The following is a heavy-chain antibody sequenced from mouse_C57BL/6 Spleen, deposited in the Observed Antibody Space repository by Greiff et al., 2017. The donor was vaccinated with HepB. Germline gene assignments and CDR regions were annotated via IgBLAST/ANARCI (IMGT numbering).Heavy chain of an antibody. V-gene: IGHV1-22*01. Sequence: EVQLQQSGPELVKPGASVKMSCKASGYTFTDYNMHWVKQSHGKSLEWIGYINPNNGGTSYNQKFKGKATLTVNKSSSTAYMELRSLTSEDSAVYYFARKGYSNRPWYFDVWGTGTTVTVSS. CDR2: INPNNGGT. D-gene: IGHD2-5*01. CDR3: ARKGYSNRPWYFDV. J-gene: IGHJ1*03. CDR1: GYTFTDYN.